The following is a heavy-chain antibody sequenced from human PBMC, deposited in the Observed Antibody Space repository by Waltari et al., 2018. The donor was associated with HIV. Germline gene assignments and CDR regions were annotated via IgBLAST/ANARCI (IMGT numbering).Heavy chain of an antibody. D-gene: IGHD3-16*01. Sequence: QVQLQQWGAGLLKPSETLSLRCAVYGASFSGHYWSWIRQPPGGGLEWIGEINHSGSINYNPSLKSRVTMSMDTSKNQLSLKLTSVTAADTAVYYCAKDSYYPRGSWGQGTPVTVSS. CDR1: GASFSGHY. V-gene: IGHV4-34*02. CDR3: AKDSYYPRGS. J-gene: IGHJ5*02. CDR2: INHSGSI.